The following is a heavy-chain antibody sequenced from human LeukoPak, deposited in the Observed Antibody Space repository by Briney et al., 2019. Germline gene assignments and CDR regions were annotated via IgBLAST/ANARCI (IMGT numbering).Heavy chain of an antibody. D-gene: IGHD6-19*01. Sequence: GESLKTSWKGSGYSFTSYWIGRVRQMPGKGLEWVGIIYPGDSDTRYSPSFQGQVTISADKSISTAYLQWSRLKPSDTAMYYCARQNIAVAGVFDYWGQGTLVTVSS. CDR3: ARQNIAVAGVFDY. CDR1: GYSFTSYW. V-gene: IGHV5-51*01. CDR2: IYPGDSDT. J-gene: IGHJ4*02.